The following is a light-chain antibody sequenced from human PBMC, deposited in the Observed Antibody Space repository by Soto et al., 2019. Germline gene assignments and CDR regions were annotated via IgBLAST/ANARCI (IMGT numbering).Light chain of an antibody. CDR3: QQYSSYYRT. CDR1: QSINTW. V-gene: IGKV1-5*03. CDR2: EAS. Sequence: DIQMTQSPSTLSASVGDRVTITCRASQSINTWLARYQQKPGKAPKLLIYEASTLQSGVPSRVSGSGSGTEFSLTSSSLQPDDLATYYCQQYSSYYRTFGQGTKVEIK. J-gene: IGKJ1*01.